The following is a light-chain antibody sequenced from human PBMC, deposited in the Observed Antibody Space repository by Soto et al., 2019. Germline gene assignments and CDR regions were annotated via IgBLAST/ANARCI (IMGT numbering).Light chain of an antibody. Sequence: DIVMTQSPLSLPVTPGEPASISCRPSQSLLHSNGYNYLDWYLQKPGQSPQLLIYLGSNRASGVPDRFSGSGSGTDFTLTISRVEAEDVGVYYCMQTLQIPHTFGQGTRLEIK. CDR1: QSLLHSNGYNY. J-gene: IGKJ5*01. CDR2: LGS. V-gene: IGKV2-28*01. CDR3: MQTLQIPHT.